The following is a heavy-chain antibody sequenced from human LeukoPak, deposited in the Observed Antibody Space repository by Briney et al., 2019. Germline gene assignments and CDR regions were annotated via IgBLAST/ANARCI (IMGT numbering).Heavy chain of an antibody. V-gene: IGHV4-31*01. CDR2: IYYSWST. CDR1: GGSISSDCYY. CDR3: ARAGPRDSRNSSPFDY. D-gene: IGHD6-13*01. Sequence: TLSLTCTISGGSISSDCYYWRWIRQPPEKGLEWIGYIYYSWSTCYNPSLKSQVTISVQRYKKQFSLKLSSVTAAGRAVYHPARAGPRDSRNSSPFDYWGAGTLVTVSS. J-gene: IGHJ4*02.